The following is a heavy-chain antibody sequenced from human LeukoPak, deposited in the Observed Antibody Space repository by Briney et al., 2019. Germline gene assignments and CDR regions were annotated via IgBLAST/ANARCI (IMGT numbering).Heavy chain of an antibody. D-gene: IGHD1-26*01. J-gene: IGHJ4*02. V-gene: IGHV1-46*01. CDR3: ATAATELAGFDY. Sequence: ASVKVSCKASGYTFTSYYMHWVRQAPGQGLEWMGIINPSGGSTSYAQKFQGRVTMTEDTSTDTAYMELSSLRSEDTAVYYCATAATELAGFDYWGQGTLVTVSS. CDR1: GYTFTSYY. CDR2: INPSGGST.